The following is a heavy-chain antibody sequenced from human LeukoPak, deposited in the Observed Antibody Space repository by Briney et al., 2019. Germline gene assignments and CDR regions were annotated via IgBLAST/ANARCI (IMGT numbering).Heavy chain of an antibody. CDR3: ARGTTYGYAHGFDY. J-gene: IGHJ4*02. CDR2: IYYSGST. CDR1: GGSISSGGYY. D-gene: IGHD5-18*01. V-gene: IGHV4-31*03. Sequence: SETLSLTCTVSGGSISSGGYYWSWIRQHPGKGLEWIGYIYYSGSTYYNPSLKSRVTISVDTSKNQFSLKLSSVTAADTAVYYCARGTTYGYAHGFDYWGQGTLVTVSS.